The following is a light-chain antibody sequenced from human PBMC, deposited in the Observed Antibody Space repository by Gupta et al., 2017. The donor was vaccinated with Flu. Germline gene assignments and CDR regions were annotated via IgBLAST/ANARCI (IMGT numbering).Light chain of an antibody. CDR3: MEALQSPFT. V-gene: IGKV2-28*01. CDR1: QSLLHSNGYNY. Sequence: ISCRSSQSLLHSNGYNYFDWYLQKPGQSPQLLIYLGSNRASGVPDRFSGSGSGTDFTLKISRVEAEDVGVYYCMEALQSPFTFGQGTRLDIK. J-gene: IGKJ5*01. CDR2: LGS.